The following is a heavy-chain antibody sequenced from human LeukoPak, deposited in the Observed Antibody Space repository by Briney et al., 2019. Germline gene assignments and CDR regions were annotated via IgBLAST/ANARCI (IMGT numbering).Heavy chain of an antibody. V-gene: IGHV6-1*01. J-gene: IGHJ2*01. D-gene: IGHD3-16*01. CDR1: GDSLSSNSAA. CDR2: TYYRHKWYN. Sequence: SQTLSLTCAISGDSLSSNSAACQSIRQAPSRGLEWLGRTYYRHKWYNDYAVSVKSRITINPDTSKNQYSLQLNSVTPEDTAVYCCAREGAYWYFDLWGRGTLVTVSS. CDR3: AREGAYWYFDL.